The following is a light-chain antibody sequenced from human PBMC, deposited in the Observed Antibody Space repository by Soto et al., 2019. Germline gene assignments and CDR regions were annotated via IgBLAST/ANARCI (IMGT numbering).Light chain of an antibody. V-gene: IGKV1D-12*01. J-gene: IGKJ4*01. CDR3: HQSDSFPAT. CDR2: AAS. CDR1: QGIRSW. Sequence: DIQMTQSQSSVSASVGDRVTITCRASQGIRSWLAWYQQRPGKAPKLLISAASSLQSAVPSRFSGSGSGTDFTLTISSLQPADFAPYYCHQSDSFPATFGGGTEVEIK.